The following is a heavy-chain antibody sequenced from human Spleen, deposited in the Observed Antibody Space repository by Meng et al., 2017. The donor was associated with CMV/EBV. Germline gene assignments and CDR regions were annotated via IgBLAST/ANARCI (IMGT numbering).Heavy chain of an antibody. J-gene: IGHJ6*02. V-gene: IGHV4-38-2*02. D-gene: IGHD3-16*01. Sequence: SETLSLTCTVSGYSISSDYYWGWIRQPPGKGLEYIGSIFHRGSTYYNPSLKSRVTISLDTSKNQFSLILSSVTAADTAVYYCASFGEGFQVADSDYYYAMDVWGQGTTVTVSS. CDR2: IFHRGST. CDR1: GYSISSDYY. CDR3: ASFGEGFQVADSDYYYAMDV.